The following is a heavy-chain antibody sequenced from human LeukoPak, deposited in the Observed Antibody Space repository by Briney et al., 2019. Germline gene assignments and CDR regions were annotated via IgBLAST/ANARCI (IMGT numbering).Heavy chain of an antibody. J-gene: IGHJ4*02. CDR2: ISASGDNT. CDR3: ARELVGATAYFDH. CDR1: GFTFRRYA. V-gene: IGHV3-23*01. D-gene: IGHD1-26*01. Sequence: GGSLRLSCAASGFTFRRYAMSWVRQAPGKGLKWVSDISASGDNTYYADSVKGRFTISRDNSKNTVYLQMNSQRAEDTAVYYCARELVGATAYFDHWGQGTLVTVSS.